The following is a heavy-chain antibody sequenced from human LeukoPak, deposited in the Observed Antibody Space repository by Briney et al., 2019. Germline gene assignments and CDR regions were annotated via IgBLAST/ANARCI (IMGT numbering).Heavy chain of an antibody. D-gene: IGHD3-16*01. J-gene: IGHJ5*02. Sequence: SETLSLTCTVSHYSISSNYYWGWIRQPPGKGLEWIRSIYHSGSTNYNPSLKSRVTISVDTSKNQFSLKLSSVTAADTAVYYCARLRRGWFDPWGQGTLVTVSS. V-gene: IGHV4-38-2*02. CDR2: IYHSGST. CDR3: ARLRRGWFDP. CDR1: HYSISSNYY.